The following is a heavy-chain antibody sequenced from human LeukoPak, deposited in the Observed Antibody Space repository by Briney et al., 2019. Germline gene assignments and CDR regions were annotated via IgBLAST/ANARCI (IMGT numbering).Heavy chain of an antibody. CDR2: IYYSGST. CDR3: ARESSGWYSAYYYGMDV. D-gene: IGHD6-19*01. CDR1: GGSISSYY. Sequence: SSETLSLTCTVSGGSISSYYWSWIRQPPGKGLEWIGYIYYSGSTNYNPSLKSRVTKSVDTSKNQFSLKLSSVTAADTAVYYCARESSGWYSAYYYGMDVWGQGTTVTVSS. J-gene: IGHJ6*02. V-gene: IGHV4-59*08.